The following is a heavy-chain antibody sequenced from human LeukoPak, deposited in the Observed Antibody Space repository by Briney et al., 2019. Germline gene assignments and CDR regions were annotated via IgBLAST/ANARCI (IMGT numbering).Heavy chain of an antibody. D-gene: IGHD2-15*01. J-gene: IGHJ4*02. V-gene: IGHV1-8*02. CDR3: ARDLFPQYCSGGSCYSSSGYYFDY. CDR1: GGTFSSYA. Sequence: ASVKVSCKASGGTFSSYAISWVRQAPGQGLEWMGWMNPNSGNTGYAQKFQGRVTMTRNTSISTAYMELSSLRSEDTAVYYCARDLFPQYCSGGSCYSSSGYYFDYWGQGTLVTVSS. CDR2: MNPNSGNT.